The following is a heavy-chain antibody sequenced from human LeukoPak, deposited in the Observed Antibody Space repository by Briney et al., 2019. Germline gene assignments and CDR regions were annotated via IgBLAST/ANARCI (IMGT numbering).Heavy chain of an antibody. D-gene: IGHD6-13*01. CDR3: ARGLRREQQLLRAFDY. Sequence: ASVKVSCKASGXTFTNYDINWVRQASGQGLEWMGWMNPNSGNTGSAQKFQGRVTVTSNTSISTAYMELSSLRSEDTAVYYCARGLRREQQLLRAFDYWGQGTPVTVSS. CDR2: MNPNSGNT. J-gene: IGHJ4*02. CDR1: GXTFTNYD. V-gene: IGHV1-8*01.